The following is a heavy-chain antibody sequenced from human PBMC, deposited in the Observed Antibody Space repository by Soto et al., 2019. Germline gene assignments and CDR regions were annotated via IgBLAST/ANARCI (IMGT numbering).Heavy chain of an antibody. CDR2: IYHTGST. CDR3: ARGPNITIYDPLWYFAL. V-gene: IGHV4-59*11. J-gene: IGHJ2*01. CDR1: GGSISNHY. D-gene: IGHD3-3*01. Sequence: LSLTCSVSGGSISNHYWSWIRQPPGKGLEWIGNIYHTGSTKYNPSLKSRVTISLDMSKTKFSLDLTSVTPADTAVYYCARGPNITIYDPLWYFALWGRGTLVTVSS.